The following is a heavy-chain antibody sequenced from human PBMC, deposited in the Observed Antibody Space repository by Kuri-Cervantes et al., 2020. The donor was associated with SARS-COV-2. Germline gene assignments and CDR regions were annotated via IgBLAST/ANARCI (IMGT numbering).Heavy chain of an antibody. CDR2: IGPSGTTK. CDR3: ARDPLYVDTAMVTFLESDY. CDR1: GFIFSDYY. V-gene: IGHV3-11*04. J-gene: IGHJ4*02. Sequence: GGSLRLRLSCTASGFIFSDYYMTWIRQAPGKGLEWVSNIGPSGTTKYYADSVKGRFTISRDNAKNSLYLQMSSLRAEDTAVYYCARDPLYVDTAMVTFLESDYWGQGTLVTVSS. D-gene: IGHD5-18*01.